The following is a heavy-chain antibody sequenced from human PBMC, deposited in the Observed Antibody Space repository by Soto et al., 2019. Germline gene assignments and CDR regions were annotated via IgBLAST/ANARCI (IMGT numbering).Heavy chain of an antibody. CDR2: ISGSGDRT. D-gene: IGHD3-16*02. Sequence: EVQLLESGGGLVQPGGSLRLSCAASGFSFNIYAMSWVRQAPGKGLEWVTGISGSGDRTHYVDSVKGRFTISRDNVKNTLYLQMNSLRAEDTAVYYCAKASTYEYGWGSFRYYFDHWGQGALVTVSS. CDR1: GFSFNIYA. J-gene: IGHJ4*02. CDR3: AKASTYEYGWGSFRYYFDH. V-gene: IGHV3-23*01.